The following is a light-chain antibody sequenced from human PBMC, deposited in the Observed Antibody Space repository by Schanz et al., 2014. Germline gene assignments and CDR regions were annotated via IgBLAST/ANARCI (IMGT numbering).Light chain of an antibody. CDR3: QQSGTSPLWT. CDR2: GAS. Sequence: EIVLTQSPGTLSLSPGERATLSCRASQSVSSSYFAWYQQKPGQAPRLLIYGASSRATGIPDRFSGSGSGTHFTLTISRLEPEDFAVYYWQQSGTSPLWTFGQGTKVEIK. J-gene: IGKJ1*01. V-gene: IGKV3-20*01. CDR1: QSVSSSY.